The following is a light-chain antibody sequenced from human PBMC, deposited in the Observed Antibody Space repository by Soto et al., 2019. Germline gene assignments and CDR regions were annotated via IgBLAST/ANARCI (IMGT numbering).Light chain of an antibody. Sequence: QSALTQPASVSGSPGQSITISCAGTSSDVGGYDYVSWYQQYPGKPPQLMIHDVSDRPSGVSNRFSGSKSGSTASLSISGLQADDEADYYCSAYASSGTLLFGGGSELTVV. J-gene: IGLJ2*01. V-gene: IGLV2-14*03. CDR1: SSDVGGYDY. CDR2: DVS. CDR3: SAYASSGTLL.